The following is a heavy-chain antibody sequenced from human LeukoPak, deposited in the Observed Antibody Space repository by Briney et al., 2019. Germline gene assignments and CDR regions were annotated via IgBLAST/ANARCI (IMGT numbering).Heavy chain of an antibody. CDR2: IIPIFGTA. Sequence: SVKVSCKASGGTFSSYAISWVRQAPGQGLEWMGGIIPIFGTANYAQKFQGRVTITADKSTSTAYMELSSLRSEDTAVYYCAISTHTNYYYYYYMDVWGKGTTVTVSS. CDR1: GGTFSSYA. J-gene: IGHJ6*03. V-gene: IGHV1-69*06. CDR3: AISTHTNYYYYYYMDV.